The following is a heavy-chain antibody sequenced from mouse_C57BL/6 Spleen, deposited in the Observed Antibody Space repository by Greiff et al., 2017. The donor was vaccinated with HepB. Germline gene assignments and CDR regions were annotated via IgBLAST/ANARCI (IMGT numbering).Heavy chain of an antibody. CDR3: TRNRNNYGSSAHDY. Sequence: VQLQQSGAELVRPGASVTLSCKASGYTFTDYEMHWVKQTPVHGLEWIGAIDPETGGTAYNQKFKGKAILTADKSSSTAYMELRSLTSEDSAVYYCTRNRNNYGSSAHDYWGQGTTLTVSS. J-gene: IGHJ2*01. CDR2: IDPETGGT. CDR1: GYTFTDYE. D-gene: IGHD1-1*01. V-gene: IGHV1-15*01.